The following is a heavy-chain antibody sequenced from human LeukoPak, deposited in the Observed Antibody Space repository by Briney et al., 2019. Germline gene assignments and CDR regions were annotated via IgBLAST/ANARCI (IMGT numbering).Heavy chain of an antibody. D-gene: IGHD3-3*02. J-gene: IGHJ5*02. CDR2: IYSSGTT. CDR1: GGSISSYY. Sequence: SETLSLTCTVSGGSISSYYWSWIRQPAGKGLEWIGRIYSSGTTDYNPSLRSRRTMSVDTSKNQFSLILSSVTAADTAVYYCARVGSFNWFDPWGQGTLVTVSS. CDR3: ARVGSFNWFDP. V-gene: IGHV4-4*07.